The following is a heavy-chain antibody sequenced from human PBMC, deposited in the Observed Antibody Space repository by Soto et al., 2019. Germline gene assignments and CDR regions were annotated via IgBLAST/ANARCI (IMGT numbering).Heavy chain of an antibody. Sequence: QVRLVQSGAEVKKPGASVKVSCKVSGYTLTELSMHWVRQAPGKGLEWMGGFDPEDGETIYAQKFQGRVTMTEDTSTDTAYMELSSLRSEDTAVYYCATAKPLSYYYDSSGYPPAFDIWGQGTMVTVSS. V-gene: IGHV1-24*01. CDR1: GYTLTELS. CDR2: FDPEDGET. J-gene: IGHJ3*02. D-gene: IGHD3-22*01. CDR3: ATAKPLSYYYDSSGYPPAFDI.